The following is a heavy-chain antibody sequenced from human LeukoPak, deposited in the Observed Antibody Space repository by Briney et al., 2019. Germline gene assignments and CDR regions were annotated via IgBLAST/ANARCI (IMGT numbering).Heavy chain of an antibody. J-gene: IGHJ4*02. CDR1: GDTFTNYD. CDR3: ARGGGYDSSGYYNRFDY. V-gene: IGHV1-8*01. Sequence: ASVKVSCKASGDTFTNYDINWVRQATGQGLEWMGWMSPSSGHTGYAQKFQGRVTMTRSTSISTAYMELSSLRSEDTAVYCCARGGGYDSSGYYNRFDYWGQGTLVTVSS. D-gene: IGHD3-22*01. CDR2: MSPSSGHT.